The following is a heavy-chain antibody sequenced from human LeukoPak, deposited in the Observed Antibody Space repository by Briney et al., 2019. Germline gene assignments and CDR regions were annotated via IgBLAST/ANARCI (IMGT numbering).Heavy chain of an antibody. J-gene: IGHJ3*02. CDR3: ARGDIVGATNDAFDI. D-gene: IGHD1-26*01. CDR1: GFTASSNY. CDR2: IYSGGST. Sequence: GGSLRLSCAASGFTASSNYMSWVRQAPGKGLEWVSVIYSGGSTYYADSVKGRFTISRDNSKNTLYLQMNSLRAEDTAVYYCARGDIVGATNDAFDIWGQGTMVTVSS. V-gene: IGHV3-53*01.